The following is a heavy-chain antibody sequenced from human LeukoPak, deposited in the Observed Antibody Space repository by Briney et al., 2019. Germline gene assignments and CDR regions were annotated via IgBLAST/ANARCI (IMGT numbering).Heavy chain of an antibody. CDR3: AKSIAVAFYS. J-gene: IGHJ4*02. CDR1: GFTLSSYT. Sequence: GGSLRLSCAASGFTLSSYTMNWVRQAPGKGLDWVSSISGSGAGTYYADSVKGRFTISRDNSKNTLYLQMNSLRAEDTAVHYCAKSIAVAFYSWGQGTLVTVSS. V-gene: IGHV3-23*01. D-gene: IGHD6-19*01. CDR2: ISGSGAGT.